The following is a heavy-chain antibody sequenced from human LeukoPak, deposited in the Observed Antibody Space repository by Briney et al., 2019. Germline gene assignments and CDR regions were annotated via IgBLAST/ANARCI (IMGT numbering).Heavy chain of an antibody. D-gene: IGHD6-19*01. V-gene: IGHV3-23*01. J-gene: IGHJ4*02. CDR3: AKDGKGAPVAGTGYFDY. Sequence: GGSTRLSCAASGFTFSSYAMSWVRQAPGKGLEWVSVISGSGGNTYYADSVKGRFTISRDNSKNTLYLQMNSLRAEDTAIYYCAKDGKGAPVAGTGYFDYWGQGTLVTVSS. CDR2: ISGSGGNT. CDR1: GFTFSSYA.